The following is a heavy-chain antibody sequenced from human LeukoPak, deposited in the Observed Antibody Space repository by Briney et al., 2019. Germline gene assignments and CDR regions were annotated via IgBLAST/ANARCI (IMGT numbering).Heavy chain of an antibody. CDR3: SRSKPKRNPLNL. CDR2: IKNSGGRE. J-gene: IGHJ3*01. D-gene: IGHD4-11*01. CDR1: GFNFNSYV. V-gene: IGHV3-7*01. Sequence: PGGSLRLSCAASGFNFNSYVMSWVRQAPGKGLEWVSDIKNSGGRENYLDSVKGRFTVSRDNAKKTLYLQMNSLRGDDTAIYYCSRSKPKRNPLNLGGEGTMVTISS.